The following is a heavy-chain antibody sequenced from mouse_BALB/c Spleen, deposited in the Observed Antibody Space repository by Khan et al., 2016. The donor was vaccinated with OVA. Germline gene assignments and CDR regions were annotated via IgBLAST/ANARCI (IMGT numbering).Heavy chain of an antibody. CDR1: GYTFTSYY. Sequence: VQLQESGAELVKPGASVRLSCKASGYTFTSYYLYWVKQRPGQGLEWIGDINPSSGGTNFNEKLKSKATLTVDKSSSTAYIQLNSLTSEDSAAFYCSRSGYGSFAYWGQGTLVTVAA. D-gene: IGHD2-2*01. V-gene: IGHV1S81*02. CDR2: INPSSGGT. CDR3: SRSGYGSFAY. J-gene: IGHJ3*01.